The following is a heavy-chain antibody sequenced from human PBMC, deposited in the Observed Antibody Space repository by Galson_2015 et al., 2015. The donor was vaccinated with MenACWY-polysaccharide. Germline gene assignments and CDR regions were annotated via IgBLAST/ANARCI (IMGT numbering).Heavy chain of an antibody. CDR3: AKSPGGPYGSGSYYNPVFEGWFDP. Sequence: SLRLSCAASGFTFSDYYMSWIRQAPGKGLEWVSAISGSGGSTYYADSVKGRFTISRDNSKNTLYLQMNSLRAEDTAVYYCAKSPGGPYGSGSYYNPVFEGWFDPWGQGTLVTVSS. CDR1: GFTFSDYY. CDR2: ISGSGGST. V-gene: IGHV3-23*01. J-gene: IGHJ5*02. D-gene: IGHD3-10*01.